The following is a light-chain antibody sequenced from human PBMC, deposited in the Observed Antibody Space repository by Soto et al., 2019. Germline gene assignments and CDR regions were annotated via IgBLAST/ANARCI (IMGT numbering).Light chain of an antibody. CDR2: QVS. CDR3: VQGTHWPWT. Sequence: DVVMTQSPLSLSVTLGQPASISCRSSQGLVYSDGNTFLNWFHQRPGQSPRRLIYQVSNRDSGVPDIXSGSGSGTDYTLTNSRVEAEDVGIYYRVQGTHWPWTFGQGTKVEIK. J-gene: IGKJ1*01. V-gene: IGKV2-30*01. CDR1: QGLVYSDGNTF.